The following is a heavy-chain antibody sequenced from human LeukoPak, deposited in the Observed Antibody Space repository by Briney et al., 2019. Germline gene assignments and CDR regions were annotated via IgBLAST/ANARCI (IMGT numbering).Heavy chain of an antibody. Sequence: SETLSLTCAVYGGSFSGYYWSWIRQPPGKGLEWIGEINHSGSTNYNPSLKSRVTISVDTSKNQFTLKLSSVTAADTAVYYCARDRPNVDSSGYYSRHDAFDIWGQGTMVTVSS. CDR1: GGSFSGYY. J-gene: IGHJ3*02. V-gene: IGHV4-34*01. CDR2: INHSGST. D-gene: IGHD3-22*01. CDR3: ARDRPNVDSSGYYSRHDAFDI.